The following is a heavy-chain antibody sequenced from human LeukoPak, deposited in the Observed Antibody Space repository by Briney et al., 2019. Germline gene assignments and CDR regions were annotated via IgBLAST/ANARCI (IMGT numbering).Heavy chain of an antibody. CDR2: IYHSGST. CDR3: ARDRGRHSSGYYNWFDP. V-gene: IGHV4-4*02. D-gene: IGHD3-22*01. J-gene: IGHJ5*02. CDR1: GGSTSSSNW. Sequence: SGTLSLTCAVSGGSTSSSNWWSWVRQPPGKGLEWIGEIYHSGSTNYNPSLKSRVTISVDKSKNQFSLKLSSVTAADTAVYHCARDRGRHSSGYYNWFDPWGQGTLVTVSS.